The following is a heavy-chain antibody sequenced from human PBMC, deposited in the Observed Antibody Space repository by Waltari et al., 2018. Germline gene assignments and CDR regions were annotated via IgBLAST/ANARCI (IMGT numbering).Heavy chain of an antibody. CDR2: MTPYSGET. D-gene: IGHD3-16*02. J-gene: IGHJ4*02. V-gene: IGHV1-8*01. Sequence: QVQLVQSGAEVKKSGASVKVSCKASGYDFSSYDIHWVRQATGQGLEWMGWMTPYSGETGYAQQFQGRVTMTRDISTSTAYMELRSLGSDDTAIYYCALHDYVWGSYRLVGFWGQGTLVTVSS. CDR1: GYDFSSYD. CDR3: ALHDYVWGSYRLVGF.